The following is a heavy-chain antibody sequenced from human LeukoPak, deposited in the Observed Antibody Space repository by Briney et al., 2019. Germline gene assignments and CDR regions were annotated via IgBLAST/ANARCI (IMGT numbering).Heavy chain of an antibody. D-gene: IGHD3-3*01. CDR3: ARGGHDFWSGSNYYFDY. Sequence: ASVKVSCKASGYTFTGYYMHWVRQAPGQGLEWMGRINPNSGGTNYAQKFQGRVTMTTDTSISTAYMELSRLRSDDTAVYYCARGGHDFWSGSNYYFDYWGQGTLVTVSS. J-gene: IGHJ4*02. V-gene: IGHV1-2*06. CDR1: GYTFTGYY. CDR2: INPNSGGT.